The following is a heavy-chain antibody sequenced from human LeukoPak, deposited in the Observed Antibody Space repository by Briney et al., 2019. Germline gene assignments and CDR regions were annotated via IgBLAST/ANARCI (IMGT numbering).Heavy chain of an antibody. J-gene: IGHJ4*02. Sequence: GASVKVSCKASGYTFTSNYIHWVRQAPGQGLEWMGMIYPRDGSTSYAQKFQGRVTVTRDTSTSTVHMELSGLRSEDTAVYYCARVYGWYVAGYYFDYWGQGTLVTVSS. D-gene: IGHD6-19*01. V-gene: IGHV1-46*01. CDR2: IYPRDGST. CDR1: GYTFTSNY. CDR3: ARVYGWYVAGYYFDY.